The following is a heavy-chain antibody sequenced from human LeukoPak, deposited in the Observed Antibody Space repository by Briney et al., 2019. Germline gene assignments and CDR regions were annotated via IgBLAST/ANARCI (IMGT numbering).Heavy chain of an antibody. CDR3: ARGRVSSSTWYSTYYYYFYMDV. D-gene: IGHD6-13*01. V-gene: IGHV4-59*01. CDR1: GGSINIYY. CDR2: SYYIGTT. Sequence: SETLSLTCTVSGGSINIYYWSWIRQPPGKGLKGLGKSYYIGTTNYNPSLNSRVTISRDTSKNHFSLELSSATAADTAVYFCARGRVSSSTWYSTYYYYFYMDVWGKGTTVTVSS. J-gene: IGHJ6*03.